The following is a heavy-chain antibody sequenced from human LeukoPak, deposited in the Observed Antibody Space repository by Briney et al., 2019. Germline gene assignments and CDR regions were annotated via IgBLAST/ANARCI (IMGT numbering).Heavy chain of an antibody. D-gene: IGHD6-19*01. V-gene: IGHV3-23*01. CDR2: ISGSGGST. Sequence: PGGSLRLSCAASGFTFSSYAMSWVRQAPWKGLEWVSAISGSGGSTYYADSVKGRFTISRDNSKNTLYLQMNSLRAEDTAVYYCAKHGGIAVAASLDYWGQGTLVTVSS. CDR1: GFTFSSYA. CDR3: AKHGGIAVAASLDY. J-gene: IGHJ4*02.